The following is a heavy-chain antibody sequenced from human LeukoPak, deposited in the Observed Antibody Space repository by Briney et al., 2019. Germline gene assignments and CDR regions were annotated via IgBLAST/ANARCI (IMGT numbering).Heavy chain of an antibody. D-gene: IGHD2-2*01. J-gene: IGHJ3*02. V-gene: IGHV1-46*01. Sequence: ASVKVSCKASGYTFTSYYMHWVRQAPGQGLEWMGIINPSGGSTSYAQKFQGRVTMTRDMSTSTVYMELSSLRSEDTAVYYCASAYCSSTSCPTPLWFGEFHAFDIWGQGTMVTVSS. CDR2: INPSGGST. CDR3: ASAYCSSTSCPTPLWFGEFHAFDI. CDR1: GYTFTSYY.